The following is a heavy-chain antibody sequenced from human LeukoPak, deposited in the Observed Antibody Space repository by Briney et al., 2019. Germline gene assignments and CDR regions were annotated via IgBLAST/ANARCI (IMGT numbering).Heavy chain of an antibody. Sequence: SETLSLTCAVYGGSFSGYYWSWIRQPPGKGLEWIGEINHSGSTNYNPSLKSRVTISVDTSKNQFSLKLSSVTAADTAVYYCAGKRYCSSTSCRSGFDYWGQGTLVTVSS. V-gene: IGHV4-34*01. J-gene: IGHJ4*02. CDR1: GGSFSGYY. D-gene: IGHD2-2*01. CDR2: INHSGST. CDR3: AGKRYCSSTSCRSGFDY.